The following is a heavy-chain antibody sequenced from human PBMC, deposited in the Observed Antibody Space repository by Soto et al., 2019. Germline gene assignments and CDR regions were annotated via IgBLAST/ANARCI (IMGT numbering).Heavy chain of an antibody. Sequence: PSETLSLTCTVSGDSINNYYWSWIRQPPGKGLEWIGYISYSGSTYYNPSLKSRVTISVDTSKDQFSLKLSSVTAADTAVYYCARLPRDYDGYYFDYWGQGTLVTVSS. CDR1: GDSINNYY. J-gene: IGHJ4*02. D-gene: IGHD5-12*01. CDR2: ISYSGST. CDR3: ARLPRDYDGYYFDY. V-gene: IGHV4-59*12.